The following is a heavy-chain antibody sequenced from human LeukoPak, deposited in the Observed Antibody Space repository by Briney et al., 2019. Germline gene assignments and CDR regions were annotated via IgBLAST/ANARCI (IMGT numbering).Heavy chain of an antibody. J-gene: IGHJ5*02. CDR3: ARGRGGFYYDSSGYYEA. Sequence: PGGSLRLSCAASGFTFSNAWMSWVRQAPGKGLEWVGRIKSKTDGGTTDYAAPVKGRFTISRDDSKNTLYLQMNSLKTEDTAVYYCARGRGGFYYDSSGYYEAWGQGTLVTVSS. D-gene: IGHD3-22*01. CDR2: IKSKTDGGTT. CDR1: GFTFSNAW. V-gene: IGHV3-15*01.